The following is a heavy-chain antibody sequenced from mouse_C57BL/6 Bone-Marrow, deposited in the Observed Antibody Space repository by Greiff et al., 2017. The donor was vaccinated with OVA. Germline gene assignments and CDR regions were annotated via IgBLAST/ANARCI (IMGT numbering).Heavy chain of an antibody. V-gene: IGHV1-82*01. J-gene: IGHJ4*01. Sequence: VQGVESGPELVKPGASVKISCKASGYAFSSSWMNWVKQRPGKGLEWIGRIYPGDGDTNYNGKFKGKATLTADKSSSTAYMQLSSLTSEDSAVYFCARSQLRPSMDYWGQGTSVTVSS. CDR2: IYPGDGDT. CDR3: ARSQLRPSMDY. D-gene: IGHD3-2*02. CDR1: GYAFSSSW.